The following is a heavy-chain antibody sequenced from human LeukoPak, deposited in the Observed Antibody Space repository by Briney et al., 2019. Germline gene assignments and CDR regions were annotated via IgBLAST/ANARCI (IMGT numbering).Heavy chain of an antibody. D-gene: IGHD3-22*01. J-gene: IGHJ4*02. CDR3: AKEDLEYYYDSSGHSPLFDY. V-gene: IGHV3-23*01. CDR2: ISGSGGST. Sequence: GGSLRLSCAASGFTFSSYAMSWVRQAPGKGLEWVSAISGSGGSTYYADSVKGRFTISRDNSKNTLYLQMNSLRAEDTAVYYCAKEDLEYYYDSSGHSPLFDYWGQGTLVTVSS. CDR1: GFTFSSYA.